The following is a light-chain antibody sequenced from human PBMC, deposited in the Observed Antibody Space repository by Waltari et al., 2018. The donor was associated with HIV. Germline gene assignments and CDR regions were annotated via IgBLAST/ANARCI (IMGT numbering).Light chain of an antibody. J-gene: IGKJ3*01. CDR2: GAS. CDR1: QNVNTF. CDR3: LQTYTSPLT. V-gene: IGKV1-39*01. Sequence: DIQMTQSPSSLSASVGDRDTLTCRTSQNVNTFLNWYQLKPGKVPKLLIYGASNLESVVPSRFSGTGSGTDFTLTISSLQPEDFATYFCLQTYTSPLTFGPGTKLDVK.